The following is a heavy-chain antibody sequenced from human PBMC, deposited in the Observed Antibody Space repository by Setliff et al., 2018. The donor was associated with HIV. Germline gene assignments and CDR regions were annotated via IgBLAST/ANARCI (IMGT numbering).Heavy chain of an antibody. J-gene: IGHJ4*02. V-gene: IGHV3-7*03. CDR1: GFTFSKYW. D-gene: IGHD3-9*01. CDR3: ARPHPSLQNFDFVFDS. CDR2: IAQGGSEK. Sequence: GGSLRLSCATSGFTFSKYWMSWVRQAPGRGLEWVANIAQGGSEKYYVDSVQGRFIISRGNRRNSLFLQMNSLRPNDTAVYYCARPHPSLQNFDFVFDSWGQGALVTVSS.